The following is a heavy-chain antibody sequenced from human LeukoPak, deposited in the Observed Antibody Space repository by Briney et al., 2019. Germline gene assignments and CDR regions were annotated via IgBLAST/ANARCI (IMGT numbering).Heavy chain of an antibody. J-gene: IGHJ4*02. Sequence: GGSLRLSCAASGFMFSGYWMSWVRQAPGKGLEWVATIKYDGSERYYVDSVKGRFTISRDNTRESLYLQMNSPRAEDTAVYYCVRDNSHFDSWGQGGLVTVSS. CDR3: VRDNSHFDS. V-gene: IGHV3-7*01. CDR2: IKYDGSER. D-gene: IGHD2/OR15-2a*01. CDR1: GFMFSGYW.